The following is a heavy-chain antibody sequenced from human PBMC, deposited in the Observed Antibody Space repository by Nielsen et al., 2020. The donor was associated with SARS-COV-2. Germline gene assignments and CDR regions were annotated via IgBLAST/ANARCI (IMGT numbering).Heavy chain of an antibody. Sequence: SETLSLACAVYGGSFSGYYWTWIRQSPGKGLEWIGQIEHNGITKYNLSLKSRVTISVDTSRNQFSLKLTSVTAADTAVYYCARGSDEGLALWGQGTLVTVSS. CDR3: ARGSDEGLAL. D-gene: IGHD6-19*01. CDR2: IEHNGIT. J-gene: IGHJ4*02. V-gene: IGHV4-34*01. CDR1: GGSFSGYY.